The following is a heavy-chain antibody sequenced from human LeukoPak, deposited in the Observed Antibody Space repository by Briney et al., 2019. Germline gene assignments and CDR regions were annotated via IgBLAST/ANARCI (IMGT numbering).Heavy chain of an antibody. D-gene: IGHD3-16*02. Sequence: PGGSLRLSCAASGFTFSSYWMSWVRQAPGKGLEWVANIKEDGSEKYYVDSVKGRFTISRDSAKNSLYLQMNSLRVEDTAVYYCVSGGYHLECWGQGTLVTVSS. CDR1: GFTFSSYW. V-gene: IGHV3-7*01. CDR2: IKEDGSEK. CDR3: VSGGYHLEC. J-gene: IGHJ4*02.